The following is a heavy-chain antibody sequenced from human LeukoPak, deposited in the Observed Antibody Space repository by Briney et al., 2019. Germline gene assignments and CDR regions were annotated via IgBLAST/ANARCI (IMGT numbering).Heavy chain of an antibody. J-gene: IGHJ1*01. CDR1: GYTFTSYD. CDR3: ARAGAAAEPSAEYFQH. Sequence: ASVKVSCKASGYTFTSYDINWVRQATGQGLEWMGWMNPNSGNTGYAQKLQGRVTMTTDTSTSTAYMELRSLRSDDTAVYYCARAGAAAEPSAEYFQHWGQGTLVTVSS. V-gene: IGHV1-8*02. D-gene: IGHD6-13*01. CDR2: MNPNSGNT.